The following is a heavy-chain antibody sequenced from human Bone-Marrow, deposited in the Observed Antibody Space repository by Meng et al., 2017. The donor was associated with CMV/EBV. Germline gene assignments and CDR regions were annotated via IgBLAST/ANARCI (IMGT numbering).Heavy chain of an antibody. CDR3: ARDLVVGLGSSQDKSYYYYGMDV. D-gene: IGHD6-13*01. J-gene: IGHJ6*02. Sequence: GESLKISCAASGFTFSSYAMNWVRQAPGKGLEWVSVIYSDYSSTYYVDSVKGRFTIFREDSKDTLYLEMNSLRAEDTAVYYCARDLVVGLGSSQDKSYYYYGMDVWGQGTTVTVSS. CDR1: GFTFSSYA. CDR2: IYSDYSST. V-gene: IGHV3-23*03.